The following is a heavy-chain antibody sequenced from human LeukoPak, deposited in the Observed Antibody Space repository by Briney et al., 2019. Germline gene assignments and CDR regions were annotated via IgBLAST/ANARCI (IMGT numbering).Heavy chain of an antibody. CDR2: IYSGGST. Sequence: GGSLRLSCAASGFIFNNYWMSWVRQAPGKGLEWVSVIYSGGSTYYADSVKGRFTISRDNSKNTLYLQMSSLRAEDTAAYYCARDGGVAGSFDYWGQGTLVTASS. CDR3: ARDGGVAGSFDY. D-gene: IGHD6-19*01. V-gene: IGHV3-53*01. CDR1: GFIFNNYW. J-gene: IGHJ4*02.